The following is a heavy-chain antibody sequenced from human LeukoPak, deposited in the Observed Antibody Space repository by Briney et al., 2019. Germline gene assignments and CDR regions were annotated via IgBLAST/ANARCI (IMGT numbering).Heavy chain of an antibody. D-gene: IGHD3-16*01. J-gene: IGHJ4*02. CDR3: ARHYGN. CDR2: INHSGST. Sequence: SETLSLTCPVYGGSFRGYYWSWIRQPPGKGLEWIGEINHSGSTNYNPSLKSRVTISVDTSKNQFSLKLSSVTAADTAVYYCARHYGNWGQGTLVTVSS. CDR1: GGSFRGYY. V-gene: IGHV4-34*01.